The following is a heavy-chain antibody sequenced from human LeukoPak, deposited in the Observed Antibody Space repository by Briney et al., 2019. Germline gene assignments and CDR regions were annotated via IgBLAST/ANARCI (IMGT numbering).Heavy chain of an antibody. CDR2: VSNSGST. CDR1: GGSVSSGSYY. Sequence: SETLSLTCTVSGGSVSSGSYYWSWIRQPPGKGLEWIGYVSNSGSTNYNPSLNTRVTISVDTSKNQFSLNLSSVTAADTAVYYCARTLKRTTVSTYYYFDYWGQGTLVTVSS. J-gene: IGHJ4*02. D-gene: IGHD4-17*01. V-gene: IGHV4-61*01. CDR3: ARTLKRTTVSTYYYFDY.